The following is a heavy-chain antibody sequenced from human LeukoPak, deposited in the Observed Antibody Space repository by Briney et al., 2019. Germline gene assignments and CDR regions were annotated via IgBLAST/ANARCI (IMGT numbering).Heavy chain of an antibody. Sequence: SETLSLTCTVSGGSISSGGYYWSWIRQPAGKGLEWIGRIYTSGSTKYNPPLKSRVTISLDTSKNQFSLKLSSVTAADTAVYYCARGDVDTVIDYWGQGTLVTVSS. CDR1: GGSISSGGYY. CDR3: ARGDVDTVIDY. V-gene: IGHV4-61*02. CDR2: IYTSGST. J-gene: IGHJ4*02. D-gene: IGHD5-18*01.